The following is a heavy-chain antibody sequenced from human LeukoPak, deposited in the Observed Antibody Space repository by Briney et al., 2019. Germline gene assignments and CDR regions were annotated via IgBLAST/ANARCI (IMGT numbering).Heavy chain of an antibody. Sequence: SETLSLTCTVSGDSISSYYWSWIRQPPGKGLEWIGYIYYSGSTNYSPSLKSRVTISVDTSKNQFSLKLSSVTAADTAVYYCASRPYYYDSSGYYSRPFFDYWGQGTLVTVSS. CDR2: IYYSGST. D-gene: IGHD3-22*01. CDR3: ASRPYYYDSSGYYSRPFFDY. V-gene: IGHV4-59*08. J-gene: IGHJ4*02. CDR1: GDSISSYY.